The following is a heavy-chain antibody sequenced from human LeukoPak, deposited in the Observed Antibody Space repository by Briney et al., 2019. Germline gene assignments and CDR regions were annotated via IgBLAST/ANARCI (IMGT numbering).Heavy chain of an antibody. CDR2: VNPSDGST. CDR3: ARVLTAMDPRGYFDY. CDR1: GYTFTSYY. V-gene: IGHV1-46*01. D-gene: IGHD5-18*01. J-gene: IGHJ4*02. Sequence: ASVKVSCKASGYTFTSYYMHWVRQAPGQGLEWMGIVNPSDGSTTYAQKFQGRVTMTGDTSTSTVYMELGSLRSEDTAVYYCARVLTAMDPRGYFDYWGQGTLVTVSS.